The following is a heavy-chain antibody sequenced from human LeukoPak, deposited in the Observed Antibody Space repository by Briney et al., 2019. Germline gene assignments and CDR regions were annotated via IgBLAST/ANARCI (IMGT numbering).Heavy chain of an antibody. Sequence: SETLSLTCAVYGGSFSGYYWSWIRQPPGKGLEWIGEINHSGSTNYNPSLKSRVTISVDTSKNQFSLKLSSVTAADTAVYYCARGPRYYDILTGYSNWFDHWGQGTLVTVSS. V-gene: IGHV4-34*01. CDR3: ARGPRYYDILTGYSNWFDH. CDR1: GGSFSGYY. J-gene: IGHJ5*02. D-gene: IGHD3-9*01. CDR2: INHSGST.